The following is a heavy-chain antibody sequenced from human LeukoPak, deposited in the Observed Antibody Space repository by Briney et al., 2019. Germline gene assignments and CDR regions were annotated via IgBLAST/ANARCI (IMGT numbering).Heavy chain of an antibody. CDR2: IYYSGSN. D-gene: IGHD5-24*01. CDR1: GGSISSSSSY. V-gene: IGHV4-39*01. Sequence: SETLSLTCSVSGGSISSSSSYWGWIRQPPGKGLEWVGSIYYSGSNFDNPALKSRVTISVDTSKNQFSLKLSSVTAADTAVYYCARHRSGWLQSSFDYWGQGTLVTVSS. CDR3: ARHRSGWLQSSFDY. J-gene: IGHJ4*02.